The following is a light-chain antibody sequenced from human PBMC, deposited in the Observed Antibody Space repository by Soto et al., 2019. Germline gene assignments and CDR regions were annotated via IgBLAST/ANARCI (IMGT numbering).Light chain of an antibody. CDR1: QGISHF. J-gene: IGKJ1*01. Sequence: DIQMTQSPSSLSASVGDRVTITCRASQGISHFLAWYQQKPGEVPILLIYGSSTLQSGVPSRFSGSGFGADFTLTISSLEPEDVATYYCQKYGSDPRSFGQGTKVEIK. V-gene: IGKV1-27*01. CDR2: GSS. CDR3: QKYGSDPRS.